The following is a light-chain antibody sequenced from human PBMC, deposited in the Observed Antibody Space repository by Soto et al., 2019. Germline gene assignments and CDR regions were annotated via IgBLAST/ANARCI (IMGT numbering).Light chain of an antibody. V-gene: IGKV3-11*01. Sequence: TVLTQSPATLSLSLGERATLSCRASQSVSSSLAWYQQKPGQAPRLLIYDASNRATGIPARFSGSGSGTDFTLTISSRQYEDFAVYYCQQRSNWRWLTFGGGTKVDIK. CDR1: QSVSSS. CDR2: DAS. J-gene: IGKJ4*01. CDR3: QQRSNWRWLT.